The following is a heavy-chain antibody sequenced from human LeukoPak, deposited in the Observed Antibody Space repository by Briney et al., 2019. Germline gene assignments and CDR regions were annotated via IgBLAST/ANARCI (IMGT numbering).Heavy chain of an antibody. D-gene: IGHD2-15*01. CDR1: GYSISSGYY. Sequence: PSETLSLTCTVSGYSISSGYYWGWIRQPPGQGLEWIGSIYHSGSTYYNPSLKSRVTISVDTSKNQFSLKLSSVTAADTAVYYCARTTEGYCRGRSCYSYYYYMDVWGKGTTVTVSS. J-gene: IGHJ6*03. V-gene: IGHV4-38-2*02. CDR2: IYHSGST. CDR3: ARTTEGYCRGRSCYSYYYYMDV.